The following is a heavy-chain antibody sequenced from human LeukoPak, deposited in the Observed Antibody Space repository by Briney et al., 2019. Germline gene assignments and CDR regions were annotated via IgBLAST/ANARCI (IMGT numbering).Heavy chain of an antibody. CDR1: GYTFTRYY. Sequence: ASVKVSCKASGYTFTRYYMHWVRQAPGQGLEWMGIINPSGGSTSYAQKFQGRVTMTRDTSTSTVYMELSSLRSEDTAVYYCARDGHIARRGSCYSLNYWGQGTLVTVSS. V-gene: IGHV1-46*01. CDR2: INPSGGST. D-gene: IGHD2-15*01. J-gene: IGHJ4*02. CDR3: ARDGHIARRGSCYSLNY.